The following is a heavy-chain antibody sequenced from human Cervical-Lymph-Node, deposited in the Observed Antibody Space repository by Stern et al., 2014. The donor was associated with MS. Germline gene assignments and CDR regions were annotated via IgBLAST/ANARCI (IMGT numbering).Heavy chain of an antibody. CDR3: ARAPRGISGSD. V-gene: IGHV3-7*01. Sequence: EVQLVESGGGLFQPGGSLRLSCVASGFTFSTYWMSWVRQAPGKGLEWVANMAQDGGEKYYVDSVKGRFTISRDNTKNSLNLQMDSLRAEDTAVYYCARAPRGISGSDWGQGTLVTVSS. CDR1: GFTFSTYW. CDR2: MAQDGGEK. D-gene: IGHD1-1*01. J-gene: IGHJ4*02.